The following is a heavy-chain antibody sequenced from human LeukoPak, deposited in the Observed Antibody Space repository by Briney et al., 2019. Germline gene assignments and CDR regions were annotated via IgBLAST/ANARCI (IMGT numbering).Heavy chain of an antibody. CDR1: GFTFSSYS. Sequence: PGGSLRLSCAASGFTFSSYSMNWVRQAPGKGLDWVSSISSTNNIYYADSLKGRVIISRDNAKNSLYLQINSLRAEDTAVYYCARDIIRGLVNHFDAFDIWGQGPLVSVSS. CDR2: ISSTNNI. V-gene: IGHV3-21*01. CDR3: ARDIIRGLVNHFDAFDI. J-gene: IGHJ3*02. D-gene: IGHD3-10*01.